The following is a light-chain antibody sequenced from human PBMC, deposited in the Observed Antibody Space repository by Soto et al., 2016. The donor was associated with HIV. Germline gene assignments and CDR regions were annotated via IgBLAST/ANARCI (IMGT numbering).Light chain of an antibody. CDR1: ALAKQY. V-gene: IGLV3-25*03. J-gene: IGLJ1*01. CDR2: RDN. Sequence: SYELTQPPSVSVSPGQTARITCFGDALAKQYAYWYQQKAGQAPVLVIYRDNERPSGIPERFSGSGSGTTVTLTISGVQAEDEADYYCQSADSSGTYVFGTGTKVTVL. CDR3: QSADSSGTYV.